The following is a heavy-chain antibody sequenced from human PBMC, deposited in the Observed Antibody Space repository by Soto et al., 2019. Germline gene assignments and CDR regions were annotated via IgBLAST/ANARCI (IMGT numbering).Heavy chain of an antibody. CDR2: IRSGDTTK. CDR3: AGQYDPVPRSAFDI. CDR1: GFTFSDYY. Sequence: QVQLVESGGGLVKPGGSLRLSCAASGFTFSDYYMSWIRQAPGKGPEWVSYIRSGDTTKYYADSVKGRFTISRDNGKNSLYLQMNSLRAEDTAVYYCAGQYDPVPRSAFDIWGQGTMVTVSS. J-gene: IGHJ3*02. V-gene: IGHV3-11*01. D-gene: IGHD3-16*01.